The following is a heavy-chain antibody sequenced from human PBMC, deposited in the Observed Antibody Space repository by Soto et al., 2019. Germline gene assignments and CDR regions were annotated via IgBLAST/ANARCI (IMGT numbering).Heavy chain of an antibody. J-gene: IGHJ6*02. Sequence: PGWSLRLSCAASGFTFSSYGMHWVRQAPGKGLEWVAVIWYDGSNKYYADSVKGRFTISRDNSKNTLYLQMNSLRAEDTAVYYCARPLDTAMGYYYYGMDVWGQGTTVTVSS. CDR3: ARPLDTAMGYYYYGMDV. V-gene: IGHV3-33*01. CDR1: GFTFSSYG. D-gene: IGHD5-18*01. CDR2: IWYDGSNK.